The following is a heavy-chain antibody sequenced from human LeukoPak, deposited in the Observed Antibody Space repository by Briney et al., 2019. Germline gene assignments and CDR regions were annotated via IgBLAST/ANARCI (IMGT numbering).Heavy chain of an antibody. CDR1: GGSISSYY. Sequence: ASETLSLTCTVSGGSISSYYWSRIRQPPGKGLEWIGYIYYSGSTNYNPSLKSRVTISVDTSKNQFSLKLSSATAADTAVYYCARNGRIAAAGRVDYWGQGTLVTVSS. D-gene: IGHD6-13*01. J-gene: IGHJ4*02. CDR3: ARNGRIAAAGRVDY. V-gene: IGHV4-59*01. CDR2: IYYSGST.